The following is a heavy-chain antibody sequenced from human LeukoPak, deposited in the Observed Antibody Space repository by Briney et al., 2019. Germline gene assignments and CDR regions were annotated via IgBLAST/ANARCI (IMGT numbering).Heavy chain of an antibody. V-gene: IGHV4-4*07. Sequence: SETLSLTCTVSGGSISSYYWSWIRQPAGKGLEWIGRIYTSGSTNYNPSLKSRVTMSVDTSKNQFSLKLSSVTAADTAVYYCARDIGVPAASNWFDPWGQGTLVTVSS. J-gene: IGHJ5*02. CDR1: GGSISSYY. D-gene: IGHD2-2*01. CDR2: IYTSGST. CDR3: ARDIGVPAASNWFDP.